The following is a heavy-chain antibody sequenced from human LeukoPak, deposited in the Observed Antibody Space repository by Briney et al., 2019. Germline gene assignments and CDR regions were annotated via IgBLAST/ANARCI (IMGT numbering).Heavy chain of an antibody. CDR3: ARGNSGFDY. CDR2: ISSSSSYI. D-gene: IGHD2/OR15-2a*01. Sequence: GGSLRLYCAASGFTFSSYSMNWVRQAPGKGLEWVSSISSSSSYIYYADSVKGRFTISRDNAKNSLYLQMNGLRAEDTAVYYCARGNSGFDYWGQGTLVTVSS. CDR1: GFTFSSYS. J-gene: IGHJ4*02. V-gene: IGHV3-21*01.